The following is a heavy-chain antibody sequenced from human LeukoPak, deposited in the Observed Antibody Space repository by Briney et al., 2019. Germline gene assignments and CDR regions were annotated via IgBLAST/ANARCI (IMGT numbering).Heavy chain of an antibody. CDR3: ARRRDSGSLQHFDY. V-gene: IGHV3-21*04. D-gene: IGHD1-26*01. CDR1: GFTFSSYH. Sequence: PGGSLRLSCEVSGFTFSSYHMNWVRQAPGKGLEWVSSIGSSGSYIYYADSLTGRFTISRDNAKNSLYLQMNSLRAEDTAVYYCARRRDSGSLQHFDYWGQGTLVTVSS. J-gene: IGHJ4*02. CDR2: IGSSGSYI.